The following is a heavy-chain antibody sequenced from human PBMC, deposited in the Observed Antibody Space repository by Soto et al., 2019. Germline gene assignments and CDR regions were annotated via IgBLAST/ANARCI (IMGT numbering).Heavy chain of an antibody. CDR1: GGSIRSFS. CDR3: ARDLRDGYTYNWFDP. CDR2: IYNSGST. V-gene: IGHV4-4*09. Sequence: SETLSLTCSVSGGSIRSFSWSWIRQPPGRGLEWIGYIYNSGSTNYNPSLKSRATISVDTSKNQFSLTLTSVTAADTAVYYCARDLRDGYTYNWFDPWGQGTLVTVSS. J-gene: IGHJ5*02. D-gene: IGHD5-12*01.